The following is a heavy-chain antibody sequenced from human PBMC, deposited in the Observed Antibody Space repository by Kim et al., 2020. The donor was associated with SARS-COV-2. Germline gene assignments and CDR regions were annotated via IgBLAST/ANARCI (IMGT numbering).Heavy chain of an antibody. V-gene: IGHV1-18*01. CDR2: ISAYNGNT. Sequence: DSVKVSCKASGYTFTSYGISWVRQAPGQGLEWMGWISAYNGNTNYAQKLQGRVTMTTDTSTSTAYMELRSLRSDDTAVYYCARRLVHIEDYYGMDVWGQGTTVTVSS. J-gene: IGHJ6*02. CDR3: ARRLVHIEDYYGMDV. D-gene: IGHD6-19*01. CDR1: GYTFTSYG.